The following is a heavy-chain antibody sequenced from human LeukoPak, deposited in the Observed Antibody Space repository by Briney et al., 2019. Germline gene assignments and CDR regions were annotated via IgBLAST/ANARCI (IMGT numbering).Heavy chain of an antibody. CDR1: GGSISSYY. CDR2: IYTSGST. D-gene: IGHD6-6*01. Sequence: SETLSLTCTVSGGSISSYYWSWIRQPAGKGLEWIGRIYTSGSTNYNPSLKSRVTMSVDTSKNQFSLKLSSVTAADTAVYYCARVIGSSPPGIRFDPWGQGTLVTVSS. J-gene: IGHJ5*02. CDR3: ARVIGSSPPGIRFDP. V-gene: IGHV4-4*07.